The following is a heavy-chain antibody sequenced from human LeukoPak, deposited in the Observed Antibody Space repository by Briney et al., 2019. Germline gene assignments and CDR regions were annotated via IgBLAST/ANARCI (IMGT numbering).Heavy chain of an antibody. CDR3: AKDQGTMVRGVIDY. Sequence: GGSLRLSCAASGFTFSSYAMSWVRQAPGKGLEWVSAISGSGGSTYYADSVKGRFTISRDNSKNTLYLQMNSLISEDTAVYYCAKDQGTMVRGVIDYWGQGTLVTVSS. V-gene: IGHV3-23*01. CDR2: ISGSGGST. CDR1: GFTFSSYA. J-gene: IGHJ4*02. D-gene: IGHD3-10*01.